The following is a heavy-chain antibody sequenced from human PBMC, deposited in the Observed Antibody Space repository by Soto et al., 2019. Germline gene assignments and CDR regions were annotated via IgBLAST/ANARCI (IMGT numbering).Heavy chain of an antibody. CDR1: GFTFSNAW. J-gene: IGHJ6*02. D-gene: IGHD4-17*01. CDR2: IKSKTDGGTT. CDR3: TSPTTVTTDYYYGMDV. Sequence: GGSLRLSFAASGFTFSNAWMSWVRQAPGKGLEWVGRIKSKTDGGTTDYAAPVKGRFTISRDDSKNTLYLQMNSLKTEDTAVYYCTSPTTVTTDYYYGMDVWGQGTTVTVSS. V-gene: IGHV3-15*01.